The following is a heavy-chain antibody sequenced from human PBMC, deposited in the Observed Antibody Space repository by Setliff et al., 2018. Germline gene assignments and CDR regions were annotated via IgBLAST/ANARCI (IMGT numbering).Heavy chain of an antibody. CDR2: ISGSDSST. V-gene: IGHV3-23*01. CDR1: GFIFTKYA. CDR3: AKEGGGYSYDTSGYYYDYYYYYYMDV. Sequence: GGSLRLSCAASGFIFTKYAMSWVRLAPGKGREWVSAISGSDSSTYYADSVKGRFTISRDNSKKTLYLQMNSLRAEDTAVYFCAKEGGGYSYDTSGYYYDYYYYYYMDVWGKGTTVTVSS. D-gene: IGHD3-22*01. J-gene: IGHJ6*03.